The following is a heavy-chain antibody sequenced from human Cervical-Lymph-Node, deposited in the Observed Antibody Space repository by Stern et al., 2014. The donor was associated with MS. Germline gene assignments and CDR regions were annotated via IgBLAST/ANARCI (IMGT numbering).Heavy chain of an antibody. CDR3: ARQRYFDY. J-gene: IGHJ4*02. Sequence: VQLVQSGPEVKRPGESLKISCQASGYTFTSYWIGGVRQMPGKGLEWIAIIFPGGSDIRYSPSFQGQVTISADKSSSTAYLQWNNLKASDTAIYYCARQRYFDYRGQGTLVTVSS. CDR2: IFPGGSDI. V-gene: IGHV5-51*01. CDR1: GYTFTSYW.